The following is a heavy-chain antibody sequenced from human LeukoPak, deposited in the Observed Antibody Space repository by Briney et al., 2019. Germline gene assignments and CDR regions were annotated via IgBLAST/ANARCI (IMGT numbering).Heavy chain of an antibody. CDR2: INPSGGST. V-gene: IGHV1-46*01. J-gene: IGHJ4*02. CDR3: AREGGGGIDIEPSFDY. CDR1: GYTFIDYY. Sequence: ASVKVSCKASGYTFIDYYMHWVRQAPGQGLEWMGTINPSGGSTGYAQKFQGRVTMTRDTSTSTVYMELSSLRSEDTAVYYCAREGGGGIDIEPSFDYWGQGTLVTVSS. D-gene: IGHD2-15*01.